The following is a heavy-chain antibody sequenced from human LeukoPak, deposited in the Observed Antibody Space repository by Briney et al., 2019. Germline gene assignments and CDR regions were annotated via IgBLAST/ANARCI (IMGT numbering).Heavy chain of an antibody. Sequence: GGSLRLSCAASGFTFSSYWMSWVRQAPGKGLEWVANIKQDGSEKYYVDSVKGRFTISRDNAKNSLYLQMNSLRAEDTAVYYCARDAYYDSSGYTKNFGYWGQGTLVTVSS. CDR3: ARDAYYDSSGYTKNFGY. CDR2: IKQDGSEK. CDR1: GFTFSSYW. D-gene: IGHD3-22*01. J-gene: IGHJ4*02. V-gene: IGHV3-7*01.